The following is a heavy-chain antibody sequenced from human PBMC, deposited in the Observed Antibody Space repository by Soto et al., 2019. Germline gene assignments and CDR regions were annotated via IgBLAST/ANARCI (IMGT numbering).Heavy chain of an antibody. Sequence: EVQLLESGGGLVQPGGSLRLSCAASGFTFSNYAMSWVRRAPGKGLEWVSGISGSGATTYYADSVKGRFTISRDNSKNTLALQMNSLRSEDTAGYYCAKDQGIASRPRWFDPWGQGTLVTVSS. CDR3: AKDQGIASRPRWFDP. CDR1: GFTFSNYA. J-gene: IGHJ5*02. D-gene: IGHD6-13*01. V-gene: IGHV3-23*01. CDR2: ISGSGATT.